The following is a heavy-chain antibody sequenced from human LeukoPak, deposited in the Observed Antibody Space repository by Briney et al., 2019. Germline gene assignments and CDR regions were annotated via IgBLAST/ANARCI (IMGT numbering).Heavy chain of an antibody. CDR3: AKGWGDSDPRPHWYFDY. V-gene: IGHV3-23*01. Sequence: HPGGSLRLSCAASGFTFSDYYMSWIRQAPGKGLEWVSAISGSGGSTYYADSVKGRFTISRDNSKNTLYLQMNSLRAEDTAVYYCAKGWGDSDPRPHWYFDYWGQGTLVTVSS. D-gene: IGHD2-21*02. CDR2: ISGSGGST. J-gene: IGHJ4*02. CDR1: GFTFSDYY.